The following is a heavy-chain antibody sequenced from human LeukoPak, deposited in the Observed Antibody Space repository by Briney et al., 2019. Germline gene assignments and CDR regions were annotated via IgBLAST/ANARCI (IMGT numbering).Heavy chain of an antibody. CDR3: ARTRRITIFGVVKYTEDRFDP. CDR1: GYTFTSYG. J-gene: IGHJ5*02. D-gene: IGHD3-3*01. Sequence: ASVKVSCKASGYTFTSYGISWVRQAPGQGLEWMGWISAYNGNTNYAQKLQGRVTMTTDTSTSTAYMELRSLRSDDTAVYYCARTRRITIFGVVKYTEDRFDPWGQGTLVTVSS. CDR2: ISAYNGNT. V-gene: IGHV1-18*01.